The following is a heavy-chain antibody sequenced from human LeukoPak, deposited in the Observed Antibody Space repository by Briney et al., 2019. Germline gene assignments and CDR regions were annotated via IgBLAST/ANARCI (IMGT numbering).Heavy chain of an antibody. D-gene: IGHD6-13*01. CDR1: GYTFTAYY. V-gene: IGHV1-2*02. CDR3: ARVIIGHDSSSNFDY. CDR2: INPSSGVT. Sequence: ASMKVSCKPSGYTFTAYYFQWVRPAPGQGLEWVGCINPSSGVTNYAQKFQGRVTITRDSSISTAYMELSGLRSDDTAVYYCARVIIGHDSSSNFDYWGQGTLVTVSS. J-gene: IGHJ4*02.